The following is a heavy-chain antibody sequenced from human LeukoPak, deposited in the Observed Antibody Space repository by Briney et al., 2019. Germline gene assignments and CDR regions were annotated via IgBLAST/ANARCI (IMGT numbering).Heavy chain of an antibody. CDR3: ASIAAAVYAFDI. Sequence: PSETLSLTCAVYGGSFSGYYWSWIRQPPGKGLEWIGEINHSGSTNYNPPLKSRVTISVDTSKNQFSLKLSSVTAADTAVYYCASIAAAVYAFDIWGQGTMVTVSS. D-gene: IGHD6-13*01. V-gene: IGHV4-34*01. CDR1: GGSFSGYY. J-gene: IGHJ3*02. CDR2: INHSGST.